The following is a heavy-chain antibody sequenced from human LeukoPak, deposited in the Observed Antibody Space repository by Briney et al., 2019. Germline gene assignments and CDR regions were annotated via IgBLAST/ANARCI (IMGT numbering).Heavy chain of an antibody. D-gene: IGHD3-10*01. CDR3: ARDLVRFGENPRFDP. J-gene: IGHJ5*02. CDR2: ISSSSYI. V-gene: IGHV3-21*01. CDR1: GFTFSSYS. Sequence: GGSLRLSCAASGFTFSSYSMNWVRQAPGKGLEWVSSISSSSYIYYADSVKGRFTISRDNAKNSLYLQMNSLRAEDTAVYYCARDLVRFGENPRFDPWGQGTLVTVSS.